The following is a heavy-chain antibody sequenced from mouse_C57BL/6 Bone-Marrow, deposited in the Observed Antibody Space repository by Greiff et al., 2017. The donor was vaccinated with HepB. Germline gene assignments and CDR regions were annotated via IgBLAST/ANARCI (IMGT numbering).Heavy chain of an antibody. CDR1: GFTFSSYA. J-gene: IGHJ3*01. CDR3: ARDGYDGAWFAY. CDR2: ISDGGSYT. Sequence: EVQLQESGGGLVKPGGSLKLSCAASGFTFSSYAMSWVRQTPEKRLEWVATISDGGSYTYYPDNVKGRFTISRDNAKNNLYLQMSHLKSEDTAMYYCARDGYDGAWFAYWGQGTLVTVSA. D-gene: IGHD2-2*01. V-gene: IGHV5-4*01.